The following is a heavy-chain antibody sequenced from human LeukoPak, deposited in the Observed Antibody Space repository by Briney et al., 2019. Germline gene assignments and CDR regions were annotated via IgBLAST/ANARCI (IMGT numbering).Heavy chain of an antibody. D-gene: IGHD6-13*01. CDR3: ARDWGRRAGYSSSWYSGWFDP. CDR1: GSSISNYY. V-gene: IGHV4-59*01. Sequence: SETLSLTCTVSGSSISNYYWGWIRQAPGKGLEWIGSIYYSGSTNYNPSLKSGVTISVDTSKNQFSLKLSSVTAADTAVYYCARDWGRRAGYSSSWYSGWFDPWGQGTLVTVSS. J-gene: IGHJ5*02. CDR2: IYYSGST.